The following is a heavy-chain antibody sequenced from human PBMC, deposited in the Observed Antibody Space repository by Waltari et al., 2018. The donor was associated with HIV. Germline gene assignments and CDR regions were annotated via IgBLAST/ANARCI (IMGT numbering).Heavy chain of an antibody. CDR1: GYTFTGYY. J-gene: IGHJ3*02. CDR3: ARAPLFCSRPNCYGDAFDI. CDR2: INPNKGGT. V-gene: IGHV1-2*06. Sequence: QVHLAQSGAEVKKPGDSVKVSCKASGYTFTGYYIHWVRQAPGQGLEGRARINPNKGGTDYAQNFRGRGTMTRDTSISTAYVELRRLTSDDTAVYYCARAPLFCSRPNCYGDAFDIWGQGTLVTVS. D-gene: IGHD2-2*01.